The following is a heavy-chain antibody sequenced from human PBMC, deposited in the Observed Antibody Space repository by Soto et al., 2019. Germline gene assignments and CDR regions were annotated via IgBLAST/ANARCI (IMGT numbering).Heavy chain of an antibody. J-gene: IGHJ4*02. Sequence: SVKVSCKASGYTFTSYAMHWVRQAPGQRLEWMGWINAGNGNTKYSQKFQGRVTITRDTSASTAYMELSSLRSADTAVYYCARAGQWIQLWPTDYWGQGTLVTVSS. V-gene: IGHV1-3*01. CDR3: ARAGQWIQLWPTDY. CDR2: INAGNGNT. D-gene: IGHD5-18*01. CDR1: GYTFTSYA.